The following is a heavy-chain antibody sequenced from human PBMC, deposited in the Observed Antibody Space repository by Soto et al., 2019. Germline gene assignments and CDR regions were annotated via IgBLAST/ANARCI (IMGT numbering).Heavy chain of an antibody. J-gene: IGHJ4*02. D-gene: IGHD6-19*01. CDR3: AKASSSGWSIFDY. V-gene: IGHV3-23*01. CDR2: ISGSGGST. Sequence: GGSLRLSCAASGFTFSSYAMSWVRQAPEKGLEWVSAISGSGGSTYYADSVKGRFTISRDNSKNTLYLQMNSLRAEDTAVYYCAKASSSGWSIFDYWGQGTLVTVSS. CDR1: GFTFSSYA.